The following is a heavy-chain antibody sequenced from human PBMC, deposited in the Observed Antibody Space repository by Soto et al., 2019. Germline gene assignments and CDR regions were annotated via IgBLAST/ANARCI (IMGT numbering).Heavy chain of an antibody. Sequence: QVQLQESGPGLVKPSETLSLTCTVSGGSISSYYWSWIRQPPGKGLEWIGYIYYSGTTNHNPSLKSRITISVDTSKSQLSLKLSSVTAADTAVYYCARRYGYSFDYWGQGTLVTVSS. J-gene: IGHJ4*02. V-gene: IGHV4-59*08. CDR2: IYYSGTT. CDR3: ARRYGYSFDY. CDR1: GGSISSYY. D-gene: IGHD5-18*01.